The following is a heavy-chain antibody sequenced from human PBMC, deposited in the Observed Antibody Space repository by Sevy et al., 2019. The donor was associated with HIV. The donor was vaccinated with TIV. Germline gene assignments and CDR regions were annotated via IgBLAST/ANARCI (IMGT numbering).Heavy chain of an antibody. CDR3: XXXXXDYEFWSGSYFSRAPWGYKYYAMDV. J-gene: IGHJ6*02. Sequence: ASVNVSCKAAGYSFTNFDINWVRQATGQGLEWMGWMNPNNGNTHYAQKFQGRVTMTRSSSANTAYMELSSLTSEDTAIYYXXXXXXDYEFWSGSYFSRAPWGYKYYAMDVWGQGTTVTVSS. D-gene: IGHD3-3*01. CDR1: GYSFTNFD. CDR2: MNPNNGNT. V-gene: IGHV1-8*01.